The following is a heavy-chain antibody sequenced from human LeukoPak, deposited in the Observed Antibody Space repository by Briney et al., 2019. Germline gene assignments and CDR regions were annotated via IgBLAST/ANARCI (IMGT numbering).Heavy chain of an antibody. CDR2: IYDSGTT. V-gene: IGHV4-39*01. CDR3: ATHRRSGSGGSENAFEI. J-gene: IGHJ3*02. Sequence: SGTLSLTCTVSGDSTSSSTYYWDWIRQAPGKGLEWIGNIYDSGTTHYNPSLKSRVTISGDTSKNQFSLKLNSVTAADTAIYYCATHRRSGSGGSENAFEIWGQGTMVTVSS. D-gene: IGHD5-12*01. CDR1: GDSTSSSTYY.